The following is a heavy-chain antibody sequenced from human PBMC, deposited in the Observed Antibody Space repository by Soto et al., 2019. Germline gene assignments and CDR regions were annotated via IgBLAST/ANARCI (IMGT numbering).Heavy chain of an antibody. CDR2: IYRTGST. V-gene: IGHV4-4*02. J-gene: IGHJ4*02. CDR3: ASRDPGTSVDY. CDR1: GGSFTSNNW. D-gene: IGHD1-7*01. Sequence: RSLTCAVSGGSFTSNNWWTWVRQPPGQGLEWIGEIYRTGSTNYNPSLKSRVTISLDKSENQFSLKVTSLTAADTAVYYCASRDPGTSVDYWGQGTLVTVS.